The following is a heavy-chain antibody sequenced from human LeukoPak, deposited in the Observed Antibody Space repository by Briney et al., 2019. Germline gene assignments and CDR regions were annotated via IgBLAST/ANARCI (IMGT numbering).Heavy chain of an antibody. CDR2: IRGSGDTI. CDR3: ARIRSPRDAFDV. J-gene: IGHJ3*01. D-gene: IGHD3-16*01. Sequence: GGSLRLSCAASGFTFRDFFITYIRQAPGKGLEWLSYIRGSGDTIFYADTVRGQFTISRDDAKNSVHLQMNSLRLDDTAVYYCARIRSPRDAFDVWGQGTMVTVSS. V-gene: IGHV3-11*04. CDR1: GFTFRDFF.